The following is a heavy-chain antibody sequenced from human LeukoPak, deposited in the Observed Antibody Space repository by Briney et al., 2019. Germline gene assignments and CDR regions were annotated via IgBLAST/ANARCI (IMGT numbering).Heavy chain of an antibody. V-gene: IGHV3-48*02. CDR1: GFTFSSFS. D-gene: IGHD2-21*01. CDR3: VRGYFYYMDV. Sequence: PGGSLRLSCAASGFTFSSFSMHWVRQAPGTGLECVAYINNSGNIIYYADFVKGRFAISRDNAKNSVYLQMNSLRDGDTAVYYCVRGYFYYMDVWGKGTTVTVSS. J-gene: IGHJ6*03. CDR2: INNSGNII.